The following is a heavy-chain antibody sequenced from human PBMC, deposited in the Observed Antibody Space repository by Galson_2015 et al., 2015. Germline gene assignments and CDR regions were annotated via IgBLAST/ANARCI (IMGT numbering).Heavy chain of an antibody. CDR3: AREASKYDYIWGSNRPYGFDM. CDR1: GISFSSYT. Sequence: SLRLSCAASGISFSSYTMNWVRLAPGKGLEWISSISNSGGHVLYAESVRGRFTISRDNAKNSLYLEMNNLRAEDTAVYYCAREASKYDYIWGSNRPYGFDMWGQGTMVTVSS. CDR2: ISNSGGHV. D-gene: IGHD3-16*02. V-gene: IGHV3-21*01. J-gene: IGHJ3*02.